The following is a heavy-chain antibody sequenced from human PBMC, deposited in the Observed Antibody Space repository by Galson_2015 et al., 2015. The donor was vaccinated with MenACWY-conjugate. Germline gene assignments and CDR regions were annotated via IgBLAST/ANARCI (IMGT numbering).Heavy chain of an antibody. CDR1: GYTFTSYG. D-gene: IGHD6-6*01. CDR2: ISAYNGNT. J-gene: IGHJ5*02. CDR3: ARAPRRGSSSHWFDP. Sequence: QSGAEVKKPGTSVKVSCKASGYTFTSYGISWVRQAPGQGLEWMGWISAYNGNTNYAQKLQGRVTMTTDTSTSTAYMELRSLRSDDTAVYYCARAPRRGSSSHWFDPWGQGTLVTVSS. V-gene: IGHV1-18*01.